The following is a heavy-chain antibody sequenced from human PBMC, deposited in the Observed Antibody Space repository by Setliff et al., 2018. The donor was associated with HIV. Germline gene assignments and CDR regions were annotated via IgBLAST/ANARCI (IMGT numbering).Heavy chain of an antibody. V-gene: IGHV3-48*03. CDR3: ATNFLYDILTGYFPYQFDQ. CDR1: GFTFSTYE. D-gene: IGHD3-9*01. Sequence: GGSLRLSCAASGFTFSTYEMNWVRQAPGKGLEWVSYMTASGSKIYYADSVKGRFTISRDNAKDSMFLQMNSLRGEDTAVYYCATNFLYDILTGYFPYQFDQWGQGTLVTVSS. CDR2: MTASGSKI. J-gene: IGHJ4*02.